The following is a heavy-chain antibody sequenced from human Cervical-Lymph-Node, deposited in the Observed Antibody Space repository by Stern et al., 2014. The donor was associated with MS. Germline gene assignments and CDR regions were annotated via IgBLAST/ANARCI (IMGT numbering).Heavy chain of an antibody. Sequence: QLQLQESGPGLVKPSETLTLTCSVSGDSVRSFYWTWIRHPPGKGLEWIGYLYSSGKWSTNYNPSLKSRVTISVDTSKNQFALKLTSVTAADTAVYYCARHSGSGYFDSWGQGTLVTVSS. V-gene: IGHV4-59*08. CDR3: ARHSGSGYFDS. CDR1: GDSVRSFY. D-gene: IGHD6-19*01. J-gene: IGHJ4*02. CDR2: LYSSGKWST.